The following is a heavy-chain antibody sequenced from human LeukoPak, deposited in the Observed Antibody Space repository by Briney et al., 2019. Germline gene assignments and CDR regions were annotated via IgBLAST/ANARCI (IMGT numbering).Heavy chain of an antibody. J-gene: IGHJ4*02. D-gene: IGHD1-26*01. CDR2: IYYSGST. V-gene: IGHV4-59*01. Sequence: SETLSLTCTVSGGSISSYYWSWNRQPPGKGLEWIGYIYYSGSTNYNPSLKSRVTISVDTSKNQFSLKLSSVTAADTAVYYCAREAPGVGATDYWGQGTLVTVSS. CDR3: AREAPGVGATDY. CDR1: GGSISSYY.